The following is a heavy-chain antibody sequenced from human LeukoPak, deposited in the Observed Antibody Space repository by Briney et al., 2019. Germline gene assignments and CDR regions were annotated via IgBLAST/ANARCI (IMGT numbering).Heavy chain of an antibody. CDR3: ARGEGLDCSRTSCYRPPYYYYMDV. D-gene: IGHD2-2*02. V-gene: IGHV4-31*11. CDR2: IYYSGST. J-gene: IGHJ6*03. Sequence: PSETLSLACAVSGGSISSGGYYWSWIRQHPGKGLEWIGDIYYSGSTRYNPSLKSRVTLSVDTSRNQFSLKLSSVTAADTAVYYCARGEGLDCSRTSCYRPPYYYYMDVWGKGTTVTVSS. CDR1: GGSISSGGYY.